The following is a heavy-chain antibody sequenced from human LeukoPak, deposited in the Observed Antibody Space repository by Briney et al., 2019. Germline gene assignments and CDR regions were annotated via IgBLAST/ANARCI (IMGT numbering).Heavy chain of an antibody. Sequence: SETLSLTCAVSGGSFTDYYWSWIRQSPGKGLEWIGEINHSGNTEFNPSLESRVTISVDTSKSQFSLKLNSMTAADTAVYWCASRASKRPLGYWGQGTLVTVSS. J-gene: IGHJ4*02. CDR1: GGSFTDYY. D-gene: IGHD3-16*01. CDR3: ASRASKRPLGY. CDR2: INHSGNT. V-gene: IGHV4-34*01.